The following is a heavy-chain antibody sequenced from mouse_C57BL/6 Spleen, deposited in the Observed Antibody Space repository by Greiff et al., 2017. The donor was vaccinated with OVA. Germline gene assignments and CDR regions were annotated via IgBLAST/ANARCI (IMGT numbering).Heavy chain of an antibody. CDR1: GYTFTSYW. CDR2: IDPSDSET. V-gene: IGHV1-52*01. CDR3: ARWGTAQGFAY. D-gene: IGHD3-2*02. J-gene: IGHJ3*01. Sequence: QVQLQQPGAELVRPGSSVKLSCKASGYTFTSYWMHWVKQRPIQGLEWIGNIDPSDSETHYNQKFKDKATLTVDKSSSTAYMQLSSLTSEDSAVYYCARWGTAQGFAYWGQGTLVTVSA.